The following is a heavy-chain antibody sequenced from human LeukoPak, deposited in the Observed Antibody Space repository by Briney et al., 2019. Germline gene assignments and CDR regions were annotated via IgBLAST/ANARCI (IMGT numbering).Heavy chain of an antibody. Sequence: PGGSLRLSCAASGFTFSSYWMNWIRQAPGRGLEWVANIKHDGSVQYYADSVKGRFTISRDNAKNSLYLQMNSLRAVYTAVYYCSRGFFSHWGQGTLVTVSS. J-gene: IGHJ4*02. CDR1: GFTFSSYW. V-gene: IGHV3-7*04. CDR3: SRGFFSH. D-gene: IGHD3-3*01. CDR2: IKHDGSVQ.